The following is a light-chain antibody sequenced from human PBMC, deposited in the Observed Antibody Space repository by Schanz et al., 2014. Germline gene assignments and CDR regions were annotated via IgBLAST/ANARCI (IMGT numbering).Light chain of an antibody. CDR3: QQRFNWPRA. Sequence: EIVLTQSPATLSLSPGERATLSCRAGQSVSSYLAWYQQKPGQAPRLLIYDASNRATGVPARFSGSGSGTDFTLPISSLEPEDFAVYYCQQRFNWPRAFGPGTKVDIK. CDR2: DAS. J-gene: IGKJ3*01. CDR1: QSVSSY. V-gene: IGKV3-11*01.